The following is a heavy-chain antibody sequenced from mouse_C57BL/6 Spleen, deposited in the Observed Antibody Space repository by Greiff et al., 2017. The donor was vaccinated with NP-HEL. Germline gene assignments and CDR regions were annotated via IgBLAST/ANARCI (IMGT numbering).Heavy chain of an antibody. V-gene: IGHV1-54*01. Sequence: VMLVESGAELVRPGTSVKVSCKASGYAFTNYLIEWVKQRPGQGLEWIGVINPGSGGTNYNEKFKGKATLTADKSSSTAYMQLSSLTSEDSAVYFCARGPTVAFDYWGQGTTLTVSS. CDR2: INPGSGGT. J-gene: IGHJ2*01. CDR1: GYAFTNYL. CDR3: ARGPTVAFDY. D-gene: IGHD1-1*01.